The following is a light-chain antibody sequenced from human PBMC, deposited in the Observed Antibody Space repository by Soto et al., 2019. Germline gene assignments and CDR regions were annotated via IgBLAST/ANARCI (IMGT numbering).Light chain of an antibody. J-gene: IGKJ1*01. CDR2: GAS. CDR3: QQYVSSPRT. Sequence: ENVLTQSPGTLSLSPGESATLSCRASQIVYNGYLAWYQQKPGQPPRLLIFGASTRASGVPDRFSGSESGTDFTLTINRLQPEDFEVYYCQQYVSSPRTFGQGTRVEIK. V-gene: IGKV3-20*01. CDR1: QIVYNGY.